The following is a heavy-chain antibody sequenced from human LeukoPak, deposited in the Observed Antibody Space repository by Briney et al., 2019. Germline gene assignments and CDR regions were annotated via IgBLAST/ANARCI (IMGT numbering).Heavy chain of an antibody. CDR3: AIATRETYYYAP. D-gene: IGHD3-10*01. Sequence: ASVKVSCKASGYTFTDSYMHWVRQAPGQGLEWMGWINPDSGGTNYPQKFQGRVTMTRDTSISTAYMELSRLRSDDTAVYYCAIATRETYYYAPWGQGTMVTVSS. V-gene: IGHV1-2*02. CDR2: INPDSGGT. CDR1: GYTFTDSY. J-gene: IGHJ3*01.